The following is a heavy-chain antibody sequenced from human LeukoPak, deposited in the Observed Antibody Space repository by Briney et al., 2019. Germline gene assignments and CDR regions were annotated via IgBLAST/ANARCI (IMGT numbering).Heavy chain of an antibody. CDR2: IWYDGSKK. V-gene: IGHV3-33*06. CDR3: AKDEGYFEY. Sequence: GGSLRLSCAVSGFTFSSYGMYWVRQAPAKGLEWVAVIWYDGSKKYYADSVKGRFTISRDNSKNTLYLEMNGPRVEDTAVYYCAKDEGYFEYWGQGTLVTVSS. CDR1: GFTFSSYG. J-gene: IGHJ4*02.